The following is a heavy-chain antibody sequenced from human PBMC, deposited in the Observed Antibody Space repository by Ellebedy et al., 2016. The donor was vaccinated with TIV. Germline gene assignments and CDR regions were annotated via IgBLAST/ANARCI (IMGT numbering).Heavy chain of an antibody. D-gene: IGHD3-10*01. V-gene: IGHV3-64*05. CDR3: VKEDGIHLFRGDF. Sequence: GVSLKISCSASGFTFSSYAMHWVRQAPGKGLEYVSGISSNGRRTYYADSVRGRLTISRDNSKSTLYVQMSSLRAEDTAVYYCVKEDGIHLFRGDFWGQGTLVTVSS. J-gene: IGHJ4*02. CDR1: GFTFSSYA. CDR2: ISSNGRRT.